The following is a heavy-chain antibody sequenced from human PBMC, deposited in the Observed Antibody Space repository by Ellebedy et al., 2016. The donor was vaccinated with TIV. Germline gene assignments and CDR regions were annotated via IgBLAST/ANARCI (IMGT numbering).Heavy chain of an antibody. Sequence: AASVKVSCKASGYTFTSYAMHWVRQAPGQRLEWMGWFNAGNGNTKYAQKFQGRVTITRDTSASTAYMEMSSLRSEDTAVYYCARGPPKWDVPLDLDWWGQGTLVIVSS. CDR1: GYTFTSYA. V-gene: IGHV1-3*01. CDR2: FNAGNGNT. J-gene: IGHJ4*02. CDR3: ARGPPKWDVPLDLDW. D-gene: IGHD1-26*01.